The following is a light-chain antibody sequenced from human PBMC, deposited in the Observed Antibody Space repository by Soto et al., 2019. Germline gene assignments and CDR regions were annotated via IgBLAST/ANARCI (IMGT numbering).Light chain of an antibody. Sequence: EIELTQSPATLSLSPGETATLSCRASQNVDKFLAWYQQRPGQAPRLLIYGVSSRATGIPDRFSGSGSGTDFTLTISRLEPEDFAVYYCEQYGSSPRTFGQGTKVDIK. CDR2: GVS. V-gene: IGKV3-20*01. CDR1: QNVDKF. J-gene: IGKJ1*01. CDR3: EQYGSSPRT.